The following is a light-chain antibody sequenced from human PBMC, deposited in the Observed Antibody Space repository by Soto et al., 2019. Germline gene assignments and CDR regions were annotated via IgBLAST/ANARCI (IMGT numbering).Light chain of an antibody. J-gene: IGKJ1*01. CDR1: QTISSW. Sequence: DIQMTQSPSTLSGPVGDRVTITCRASQTISSWLAWYQQKPGKAPKLLIYKASTLKSEVPSRFSGSGSGTEFTLTISSLQPDDFATYYCQHYNSYSEAFGQGTKV. CDR3: QHYNSYSEA. V-gene: IGKV1-5*03. CDR2: KAS.